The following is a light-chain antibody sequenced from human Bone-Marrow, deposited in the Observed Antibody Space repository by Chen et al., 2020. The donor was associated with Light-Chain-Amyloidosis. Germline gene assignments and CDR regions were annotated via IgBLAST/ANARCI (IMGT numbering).Light chain of an antibody. Sequence: QSALTQPASVSGSPGQSITISCTGTSSDVGGDNNVSWYQQHPDKAPKLMIYEVTNRPSWVPVRFSGSKSDNTASLTISVLQTEDEADYFCSSYTITNTLVFGSGTRVTVL. CDR2: EVT. CDR3: SSYTITNTLV. J-gene: IGLJ1*01. V-gene: IGLV2-14*01. CDR1: SSDVGGDNN.